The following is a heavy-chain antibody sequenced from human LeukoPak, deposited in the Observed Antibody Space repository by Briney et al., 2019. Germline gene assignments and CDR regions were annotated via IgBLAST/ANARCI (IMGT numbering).Heavy chain of an antibody. J-gene: IGHJ4*02. CDR3: ARVVGYCSGGSCYRMDY. D-gene: IGHD2-15*01. CDR2: IYHSGST. V-gene: IGHV4-59*12. CDR1: GGSISRYY. Sequence: PSETLSLTCTVSGGSISRYYWSWIRQPPGKGLEWIGYIYHSGSTYYNPSLKSRVTISVDRSKNQFSLKLSSVTAADTAVYYCARVVGYCSGGSCYRMDYWGQGTLVTVSS.